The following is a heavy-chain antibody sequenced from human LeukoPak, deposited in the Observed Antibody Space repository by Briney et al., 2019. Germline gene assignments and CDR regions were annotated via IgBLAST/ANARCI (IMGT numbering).Heavy chain of an antibody. J-gene: IGHJ4*02. CDR3: ANGLGCRYFDWLPDF. Sequence: YADSVEGGFTISRDTSKNTPYLQMDNLRAEDTAVYYCANGLGCRYFDWLPDFWGQGTLVTVSS. V-gene: IGHV3-23*01. D-gene: IGHD3-9*01.